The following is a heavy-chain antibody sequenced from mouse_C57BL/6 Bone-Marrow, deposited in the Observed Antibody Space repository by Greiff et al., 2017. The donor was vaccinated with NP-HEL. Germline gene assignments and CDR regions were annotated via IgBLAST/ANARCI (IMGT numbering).Heavy chain of an antibody. CDR2: IDPENGDT. V-gene: IGHV14-4*01. CDR3: TMAPFFDY. J-gene: IGHJ2*01. Sequence: EVQLKESGAELVRPGASVKLSCTASGFNIKDDYMHWVKQRPEQGLEWIGWIDPENGDTEYASKFQGKATITADTSSNTAYLQLSSLTSEDTAVYYCTMAPFFDYWGQGTTLTVSS. CDR1: GFNIKDDY.